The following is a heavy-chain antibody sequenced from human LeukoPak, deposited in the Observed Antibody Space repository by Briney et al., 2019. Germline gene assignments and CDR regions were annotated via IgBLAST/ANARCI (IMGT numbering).Heavy chain of an antibody. D-gene: IGHD3-22*01. CDR2: ISYDGSNK. CDR1: GFTFSSYG. V-gene: IGHV3-30*18. CDR3: AKDLGHYYDSSSDY. J-gene: IGHJ4*02. Sequence: GGSLRLSCAASGFTFSSYGMHWVRQAPGKGLEWVAVISYDGSNKYYADSVKGRFTISGDNSKNTLYLQMNSLRAEDTAVYYCAKDLGHYYDSSSDYWGQGALVTVSS.